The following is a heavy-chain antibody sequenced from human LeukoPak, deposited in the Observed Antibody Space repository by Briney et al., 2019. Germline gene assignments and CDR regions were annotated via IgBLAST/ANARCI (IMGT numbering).Heavy chain of an antibody. D-gene: IGHD2/OR15-2a*01. CDR3: AKDENPRDYNYSGMDV. V-gene: IGHV3-30*04. CDR1: GFTFSSYA. CDR2: VSNDGSIK. Sequence: GGSLRVSCAASGFTFSSYAMHWVRQAPCKGLEWVAVVSNDGSIKYYAESLKGRLTISRDNSKNTLYLQMNDLRHEDTAVYYCAKDENPRDYNYSGMDVWGQGTTVTVSS. J-gene: IGHJ6*02.